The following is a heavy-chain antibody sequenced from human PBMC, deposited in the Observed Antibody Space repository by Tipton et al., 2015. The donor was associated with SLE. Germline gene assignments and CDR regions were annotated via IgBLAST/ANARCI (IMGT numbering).Heavy chain of an antibody. CDR3: AKDGPTAVAGGGYYYYMDV. V-gene: IGHV3-23*01. CDR2: ISGSGGST. CDR1: GFTFSSYG. J-gene: IGHJ6*03. Sequence: SLRLSCAASGFTFSSYGMHWVRQAPGKGLEWVSAISGSGGSTYYADSVKGRFTISRDNSKNTLYLQMNSLRAEDTAVYYCAKDGPTAVAGGGYYYYMDVWGKGTTVTVSS. D-gene: IGHD6-19*01.